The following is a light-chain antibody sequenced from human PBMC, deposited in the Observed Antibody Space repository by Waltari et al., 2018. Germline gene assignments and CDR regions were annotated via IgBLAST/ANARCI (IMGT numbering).Light chain of an antibody. CDR2: DTS. CDR1: QSIDIY. V-gene: IGKV3-11*01. CDR3: QQRSRWPLT. Sequence: EIVLPQSPATMALAPGERETLSCRASQSIDIYLGWYQQKPGQAPRLLIYDTSKRATGIPARFSGSGSGTDFTLTISSLEPEDFAVYYCQQRSRWPLTFGQGTRLEIK. J-gene: IGKJ5*01.